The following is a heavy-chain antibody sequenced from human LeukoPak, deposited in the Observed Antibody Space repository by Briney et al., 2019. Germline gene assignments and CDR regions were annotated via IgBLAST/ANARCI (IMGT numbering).Heavy chain of an antibody. Sequence: SETLSLTCTVSGGSISSGGYYWSWIRQHPGKGLEWIGYIYYSGSTYYNPSLKSRVTISVDTSKNQFSLQLNSVTPEDTAVYYCARDRFDRDGYKIFDYWGQGTLVTVSS. CDR2: IYYSGST. CDR3: ARDRFDRDGYKIFDY. J-gene: IGHJ4*02. D-gene: IGHD5-24*01. CDR1: GGSISSGGYY. V-gene: IGHV4-31*03.